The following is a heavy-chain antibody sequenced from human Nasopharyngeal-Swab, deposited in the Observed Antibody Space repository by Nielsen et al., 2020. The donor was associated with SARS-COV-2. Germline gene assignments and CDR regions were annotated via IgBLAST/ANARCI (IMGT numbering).Heavy chain of an antibody. V-gene: IGHV4-34*01. CDR3: ASLVGGSGRSSFYFYYGMDV. D-gene: IGHD3-10*01. CDR1: GGPFSGHY. J-gene: IGHJ6*02. CDR2: INHSGST. Sequence: SQTLSLTCAVYGGPFSGHYWKWIRQPPGKGLKWIGEINHSGSTNYNPSLKSRVTISVDTSKNQFSLKLSSVTAADTAVYYCASLVGGSGRSSFYFYYGMDVWGQGVTVTVSS.